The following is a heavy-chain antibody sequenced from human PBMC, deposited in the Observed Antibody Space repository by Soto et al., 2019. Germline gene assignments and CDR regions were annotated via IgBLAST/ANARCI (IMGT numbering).Heavy chain of an antibody. CDR3: VKDVRPCGYWAFDY. V-gene: IGHV3-23*01. D-gene: IGHD5-12*01. CDR2: ILGRGDT. J-gene: IGHJ4*02. Sequence: EVQLLESGGGSVQPGGSLRLSCAASGFTFSSFAMSWVRQAPGKGLEWVSGILGRGDTYYEESVKGRFTISRDNSKNTLFLQLNSLKVEDTAIYYCVKDVRPCGYWAFDYWGQGTLVPVSS. CDR1: GFTFSSFA.